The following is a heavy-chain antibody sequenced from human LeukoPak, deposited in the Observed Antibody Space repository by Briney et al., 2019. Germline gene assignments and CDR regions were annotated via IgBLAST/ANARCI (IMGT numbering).Heavy chain of an antibody. J-gene: IGHJ6*03. CDR1: GYTFTSYG. Sequence: ASVKVSCKASGYTFTSYGISWVRQAPGQGLEWMGWISAYNGNTNYAQKLQGRVTMTTDTSTSTAYMELRSLRSDDTAVYYCARSGGSSSSGGYYYYYYMDVWGKGTTVTVSS. D-gene: IGHD6-6*01. V-gene: IGHV1-18*01. CDR2: ISAYNGNT. CDR3: ARSGGSSSSGGYYYYYYMDV.